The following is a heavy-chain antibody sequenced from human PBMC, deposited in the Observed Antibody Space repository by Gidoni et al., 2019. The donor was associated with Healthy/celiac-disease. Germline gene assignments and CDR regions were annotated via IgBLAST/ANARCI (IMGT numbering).Heavy chain of an antibody. J-gene: IGHJ5*02. CDR2: INHSGST. CDR1: GGSFSGYY. D-gene: IGHD3-10*01. CDR3: AKCRKTMVRGVIIPGWFDP. Sequence: QVQLQQWGAGLLKPSETLSLTCAVYGGSFSGYYWSWIRQPPGKGLEWIGEINHSGSTNYNPSLKSRVTISVDTSKNQFSLKLSSVTAADTAVYYCAKCRKTMVRGVIIPGWFDPWGQGTLVTVSS. V-gene: IGHV4-34*01.